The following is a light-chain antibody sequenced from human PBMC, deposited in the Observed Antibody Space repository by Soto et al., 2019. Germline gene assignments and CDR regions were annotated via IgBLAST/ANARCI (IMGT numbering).Light chain of an antibody. CDR2: AAS. CDR1: QSISNY. Sequence: DMEMTQSPSSLSASVGDRVTITCRASQSISNYLNWYQHKPGKVPKLLIYAASSLQSGVPTRFSGSGSGTDSTLTINSLQPEDFATYYSQQSYGTPLTFGGGTKIEIK. V-gene: IGKV1-39*01. J-gene: IGKJ4*01. CDR3: QQSYGTPLT.